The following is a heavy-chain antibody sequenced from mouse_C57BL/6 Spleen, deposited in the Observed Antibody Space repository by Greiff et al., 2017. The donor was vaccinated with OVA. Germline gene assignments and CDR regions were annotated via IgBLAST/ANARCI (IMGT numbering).Heavy chain of an antibody. Sequence: QVQLQQSGAERVQPGASLKISCKASGYAFSSYWTNWVKHRPGKGLEWIGQIYPGDGDTNYNGKFKGKATLTADKSSSTAYMQLSSLTSEDSAVYFCGGPFTASFDYSGQGTPLSVSS. CDR3: GGPFTASFDY. CDR1: GYAFSSYW. CDR2: IYPGDGDT. J-gene: IGHJ2*01. D-gene: IGHD3-3*01. V-gene: IGHV1-80*01.